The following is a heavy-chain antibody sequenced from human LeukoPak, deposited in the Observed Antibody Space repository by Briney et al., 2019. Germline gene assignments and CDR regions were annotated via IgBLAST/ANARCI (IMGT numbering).Heavy chain of an antibody. CDR3: ASGRFLEWFDAFDI. J-gene: IGHJ3*02. CDR2: ISSSSSTI. Sequence: GGSLRLSCAASGFTFSSYSMNWVRQAPGKGLEWVSYISSSSSTIYYADSVKGRFTISRDNAKNSLYLQMNSLRAEDTAVYYCASGRFLEWFDAFDIWGQGTMVTVSS. CDR1: GFTFSSYS. D-gene: IGHD3-3*01. V-gene: IGHV3-48*04.